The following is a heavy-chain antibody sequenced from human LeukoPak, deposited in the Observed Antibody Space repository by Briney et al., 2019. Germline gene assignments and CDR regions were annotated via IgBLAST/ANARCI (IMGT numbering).Heavy chain of an antibody. J-gene: IGHJ4*02. V-gene: IGHV4-34*01. CDR1: GGSFSGYY. CDR2: INHSGST. CDR3: ARGYTYYDILTGYSNTLYYFDY. D-gene: IGHD3-9*01. Sequence: PSETLSLTCAVYGGSFSGYYWTWIRQPPGKGLEWIGEINHSGSTNYNPSLKSRVTISVDTSNNQFSLKLSSVTAADTAVYYCARGYTYYDILTGYSNTLYYFDYWGQGTLVTVSS.